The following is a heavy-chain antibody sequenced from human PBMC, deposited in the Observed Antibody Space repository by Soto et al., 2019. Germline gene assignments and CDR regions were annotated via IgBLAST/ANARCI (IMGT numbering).Heavy chain of an antibody. CDR1: GYTFTSFA. J-gene: IGHJ4*02. V-gene: IGHV1-18*01. D-gene: IGHD3-16*01. Sequence: QVQLVQSGAEVKRPGASLKVSCKASGYTFTSFAINWVRQAPGQGLEWMGWISAYNGNTNYAQKLQGRVTLTTDTSTSTAYMELRSLTSDDTAVYFCARQYYDYVWGSYYAYWGQGTLVTVSS. CDR3: ARQYYDYVWGSYYAY. CDR2: ISAYNGNT.